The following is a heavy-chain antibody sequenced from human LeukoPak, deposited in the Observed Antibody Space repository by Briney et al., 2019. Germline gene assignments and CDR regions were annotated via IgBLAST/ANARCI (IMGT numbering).Heavy chain of an antibody. J-gene: IGHJ5*02. V-gene: IGHV1-8*01. CDR3: ARNFVLLWFGELLSGTGGWFDP. CDR2: MNPNSGNT. CDR1: GYTFTSYD. Sequence: ASVKVSCKASGYTFTSYDINWVRQVTGQGLEWMGWMNPNSGNTGYAQKFQGRVTMTRNTSISTAYMELSSLRSEDTAVYYCARNFVLLWFGELLSGTGGWFDPWGQGTLVTVSS. D-gene: IGHD3-10*01.